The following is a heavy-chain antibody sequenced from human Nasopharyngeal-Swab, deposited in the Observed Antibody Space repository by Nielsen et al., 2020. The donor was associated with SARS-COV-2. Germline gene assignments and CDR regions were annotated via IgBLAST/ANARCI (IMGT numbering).Heavy chain of an antibody. CDR3: ARVNLGGSDIRVDY. Sequence: LRLSCTVSGGSISSGGYYWSWIRQHPGKGLEWIGYIYYSGSTYYNPSLKSRVTISVDTSKNQFSLRLSSVTAADTAVYYCARVNLGGSDIRVDYWGQGTLVTVSS. CDR2: IYYSGST. V-gene: IGHV4-31*03. D-gene: IGHD2-2*02. CDR1: GGSISSGGYY. J-gene: IGHJ4*02.